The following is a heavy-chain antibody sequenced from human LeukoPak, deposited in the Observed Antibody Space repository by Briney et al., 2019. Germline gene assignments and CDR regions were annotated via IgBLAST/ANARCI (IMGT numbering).Heavy chain of an antibody. Sequence: SETLSLTCTVSGGSISSGTYFWPWIRQPAGKGLEWIGRIYTSGSTNYNPSLKSRVTISVDTSKNQFSLKLSSVTAADTAVYYCARDVGFDIWGQGTMVTVSS. CDR2: IYTSGST. CDR3: ARDVGFDI. V-gene: IGHV4-61*02. J-gene: IGHJ3*02. D-gene: IGHD1-26*01. CDR1: GGSISSGTYF.